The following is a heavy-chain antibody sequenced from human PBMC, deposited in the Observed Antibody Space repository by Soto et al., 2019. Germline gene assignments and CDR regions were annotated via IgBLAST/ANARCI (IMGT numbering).Heavy chain of an antibody. Sequence: XETLHLTGPVSGGSVSGGSYYWNWIRQPPGKGLQWLGYTHHSGSTNYNPSLQSRVTISVDTSKNQFSLRLSSVTAADTAVYSCARETITVAPRSYFGEWRQGNMFTVSS. CDR3: ARETITVAPRSYFGE. D-gene: IGHD6-19*01. J-gene: IGHJ4*02. CDR2: THHSGST. CDR1: GGSVSGGSYY. V-gene: IGHV4-61*01.